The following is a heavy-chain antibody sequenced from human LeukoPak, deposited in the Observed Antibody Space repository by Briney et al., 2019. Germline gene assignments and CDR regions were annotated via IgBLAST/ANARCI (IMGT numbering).Heavy chain of an antibody. CDR3: ARGQWLPVFDF. CDR2: IYQSGSA. J-gene: IGHJ4*02. CDR1: GASVSSIGCS. D-gene: IGHD3-22*01. Sequence: SETLSLTCGVSGASVSSIGCSWSWIRQPPGRGLEWIGYIYQSGSASYNPSLKSRVTISVDTSKNHFSLKLSSVTAADTAVYYCARGQWLPVFDFWGQGTLVTVSS. V-gene: IGHV4-30-2*02.